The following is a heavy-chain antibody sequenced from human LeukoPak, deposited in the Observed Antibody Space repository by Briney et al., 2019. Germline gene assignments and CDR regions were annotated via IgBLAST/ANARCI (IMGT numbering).Heavy chain of an antibody. V-gene: IGHV4-39*01. CDR2: IYYSGST. D-gene: IGHD5-18*01. CDR3: ARVRYSYGYYYAMDV. J-gene: IGHJ6*02. Sequence: SETLSLTCTVSSGPISSSSYYWGWIRQPPGEGLEWIGNIYYSGSTYYNPSLKSRVTISVDTSKNQFSLNLSSVTAADSALYYCARVRYSYGYYYAMDVWGQGTTVTVS. CDR1: SGPISSSSYY.